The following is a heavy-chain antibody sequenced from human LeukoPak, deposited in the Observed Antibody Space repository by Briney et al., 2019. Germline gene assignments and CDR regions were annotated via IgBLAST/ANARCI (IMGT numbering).Heavy chain of an antibody. V-gene: IGHV3-23*01. CDR3: AKGDSYDTYFDY. CDR1: AFTFSSYA. D-gene: IGHD5-12*01. J-gene: IGHJ4*02. CDR2: ISGSGGST. Sequence: LAGGSLRPSCAASAFTFSSYAMSWVRQAPGKGLEWVSAISGSGGSTYYADSVKGRFTISRDNSKNTLSLQMNSLRAEDTAVYSCAKGDSYDTYFDYWGQGTLVTVSS.